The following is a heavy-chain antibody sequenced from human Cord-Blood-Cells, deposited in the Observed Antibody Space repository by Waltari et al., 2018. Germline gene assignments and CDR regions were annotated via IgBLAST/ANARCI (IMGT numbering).Heavy chain of an antibody. V-gene: IGHV5-51*01. Sequence: EVQLVQSGAEVKKPGESLKISCKGSGYSFTSYWIGWVRPMPGKGLEWMGIIYPGDSDTRYSPSFQGQVTISADKSISTAYLQWSSLKASDTAMYYCASATYDFWSGYYAFDIWGQGTMVTVSS. CDR3: ASATYDFWSGYYAFDI. CDR1: GYSFTSYW. D-gene: IGHD3-3*01. J-gene: IGHJ3*02. CDR2: IYPGDSDT.